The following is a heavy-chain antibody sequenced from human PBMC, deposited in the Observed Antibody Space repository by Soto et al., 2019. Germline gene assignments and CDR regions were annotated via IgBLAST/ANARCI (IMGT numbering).Heavy chain of an antibody. CDR1: GFTFSSYG. V-gene: IGHV3-33*01. D-gene: IGHD4-4*01. Sequence: GGSLRLSCAASGFTFSSYGMHWVRQAPGKGLEWVAVIWYDGSNKYYADSVKGRFTISRDNSKNTLYLQMNSLRAEDTAVYYCARGGLKETTRKYMDVWGKGTTVTVSS. CDR3: ARGGLKETTRKYMDV. J-gene: IGHJ6*03. CDR2: IWYDGSNK.